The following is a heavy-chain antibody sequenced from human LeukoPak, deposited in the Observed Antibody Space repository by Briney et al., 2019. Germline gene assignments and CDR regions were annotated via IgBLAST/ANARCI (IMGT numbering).Heavy chain of an antibody. CDR2: ISYDGSNK. V-gene: IGHV3-30-3*01. J-gene: IGHJ4*02. D-gene: IGHD3-22*01. CDR1: GFTFSSYA. CDR3: ARGPYYYDSSGFDY. Sequence: PGRSLRLSCAASGFTFSSYAMHWVRQAPGKGLEWVTVISYDGSNKYYADSVRGRFTISRDNSKNTLYLQMNSLRAGDTAVYYCARGPYYYDSSGFDYWGQGTLVTVSS.